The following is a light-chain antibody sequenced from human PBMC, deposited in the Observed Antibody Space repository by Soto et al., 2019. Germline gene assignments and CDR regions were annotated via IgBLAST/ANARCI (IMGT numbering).Light chain of an antibody. CDR3: SSYTSSSTL. J-gene: IGLJ1*01. V-gene: IGLV2-14*01. Sequence: QSALTQPRSVSGSPGQSITISCAGTSSDVGSYNYVSWYQQHPGKAPKLMIYEVSNRPSGVSSRFSGSKSGNTASLTISGLQDEDEADYYCSSYTSSSTLFGTGTKLTVL. CDR1: SSDVGSYNY. CDR2: EVS.